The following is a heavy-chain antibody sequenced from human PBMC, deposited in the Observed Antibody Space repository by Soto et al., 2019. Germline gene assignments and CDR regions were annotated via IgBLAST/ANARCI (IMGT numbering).Heavy chain of an antibody. CDR2: IYYSGST. CDR1: GGSISSGDYY. Sequence: SETLSLTCTVSGGSISSGDYYWSWIRQPPGKGLEWIGYIYYSGSTYYNPSLKSRVTISVDTSKNQFSLKLSSVTAADTAVYYCARVLFCDFWSGYFGSYGMDVWGQGTTVTVSS. CDR3: ARVLFCDFWSGYFGSYGMDV. J-gene: IGHJ6*02. D-gene: IGHD3-3*01. V-gene: IGHV4-30-4*01.